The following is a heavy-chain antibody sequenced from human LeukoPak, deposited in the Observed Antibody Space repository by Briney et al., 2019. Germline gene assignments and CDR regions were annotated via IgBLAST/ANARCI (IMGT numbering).Heavy chain of an antibody. D-gene: IGHD6-19*01. V-gene: IGHV3-66*01. CDR1: GLSVSSNY. CDR3: ARGGSGWSAFDC. J-gene: IGHJ4*02. Sequence: PGASLRLSCAASGLSVSSNYMSWVHQAPGKGLEWVSVLYSGGRTYYADSVKGRFTISRDNSKSTLYLQMNSLRVENAAVYYCARGGSGWSAFDCWGQGTLVTVSS. CDR2: LYSGGRT.